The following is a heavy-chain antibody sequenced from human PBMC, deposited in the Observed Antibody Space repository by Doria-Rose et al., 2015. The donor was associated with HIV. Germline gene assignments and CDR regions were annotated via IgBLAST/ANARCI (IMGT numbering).Heavy chain of an antibody. D-gene: IGHD6-13*01. J-gene: IGHJ4*02. CDR1: GVSLSSPGMG. V-gene: IGHV2-26*01. Sequence: QATLKESGPVLVKPTETLTLTCTVSGVSLSSPGMGVSWIRQPPGKALEWLANIFSDDERSYNTSLKSRLTISRCTSKSQVVLTMTDMDPVDTATYYCARIKSSRWYHKYYFDFWGQGTLVIVSA. CDR2: IFSDDER. CDR3: ARIKSSRWYHKYYFDF.